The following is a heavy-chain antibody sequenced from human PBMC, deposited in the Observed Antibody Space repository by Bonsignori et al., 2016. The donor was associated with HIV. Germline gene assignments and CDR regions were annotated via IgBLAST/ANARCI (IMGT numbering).Heavy chain of an antibody. Sequence: WIRQPPGKGLEWVSSISSSSSYIYYADSVKGRFTISRDNAKNSLYLQMNSLRAEDTAVYYCASQSRYDSSEGYWGQGTLVTVSS. D-gene: IGHD3-22*01. CDR2: ISSSSSYI. J-gene: IGHJ4*02. CDR3: ASQSRYDSSEGY. V-gene: IGHV3-21*01.